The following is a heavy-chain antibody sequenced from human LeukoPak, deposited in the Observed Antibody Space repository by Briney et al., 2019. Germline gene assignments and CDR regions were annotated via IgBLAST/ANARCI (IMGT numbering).Heavy chain of an antibody. J-gene: IGHJ4*02. CDR1: GYTFTSYY. Sequence: ASVKVSCKASGYTFTSYYMHWVRQAPGQGLEWMGIINPSGGSTSYAQKFEGRVTMTRDTPTSTAYMELSSLRSEDTAVYYCARSRDGYNGEDYWGQGTLVTVSS. CDR2: INPSGGST. V-gene: IGHV1-46*01. D-gene: IGHD5-24*01. CDR3: ARSRDGYNGEDY.